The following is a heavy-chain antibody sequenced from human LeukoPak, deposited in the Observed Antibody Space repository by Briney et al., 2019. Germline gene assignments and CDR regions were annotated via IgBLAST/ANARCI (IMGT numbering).Heavy chain of an antibody. Sequence: KPSETLSLTCAVYGWSFSGYNWSWIRQPPGKGLEWIGEINLGGTTNYNPAPKSRLTISVDASKNQFSLKLNSVTAADTAVYYCARTPRGSRIVVIITDAFDIWGQGTMVTVSS. D-gene: IGHD3-22*01. V-gene: IGHV4-34*01. CDR1: GWSFSGYN. J-gene: IGHJ3*02. CDR3: ARTPRGSRIVVIITDAFDI. CDR2: INLGGTT.